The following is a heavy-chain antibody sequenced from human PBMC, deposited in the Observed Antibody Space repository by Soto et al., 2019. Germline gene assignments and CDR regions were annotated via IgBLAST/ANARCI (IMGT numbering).Heavy chain of an antibody. CDR2: IIPIFGTA. V-gene: IGHV1-69*13. D-gene: IGHD2-2*01. Sequence: SVKVSCKASGGTFSSYAISWVRQAPGQGLEWMGGIIPIFGTANYAQKFQGRVTITADESTSTAYMELSSLRSEDTAVYYCARGRKYCSSTSCPSDCWGQGTLVTVSS. J-gene: IGHJ4*02. CDR3: ARGRKYCSSTSCPSDC. CDR1: GGTFSSYA.